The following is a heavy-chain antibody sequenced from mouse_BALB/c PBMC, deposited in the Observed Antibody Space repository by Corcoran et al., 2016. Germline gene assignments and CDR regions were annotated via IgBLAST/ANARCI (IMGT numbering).Heavy chain of an antibody. D-gene: IGHD4-1*01. CDR3: VSWDWSFDV. V-gene: IGHV14-3*02. CDR2: IDPANGNT. Sequence: EVQLQQSGAELVKPGASVKLSCTASGFNIKDTYMHWVKQRPEQGLEWIGRIDPANGNTKYDPKFQGKATITADTSSNTAYLQLSSLTSEDTAVYYCVSWDWSFDVWGAGTTVTVSS. J-gene: IGHJ1*01. CDR1: GFNIKDTY.